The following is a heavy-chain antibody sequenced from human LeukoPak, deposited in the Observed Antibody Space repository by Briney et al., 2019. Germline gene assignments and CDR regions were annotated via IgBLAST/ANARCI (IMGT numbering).Heavy chain of an antibody. CDR1: GFTFSNHG. CDR2: ISPSGDIA. D-gene: IGHD5-12*01. J-gene: IGHJ4*02. CDR3: AKDDAWLRFGE. V-gene: IGHV3-23*01. Sequence: GSLRLSCAAFGFTFSNHGMDWVRQAPGKGLEWVSGISPSGDIAYYADSVKGRFTISRDNSKNTLYVEMIRLTPEDSAVYYCAKDDAWLRFGEWSQGTLVTVSS.